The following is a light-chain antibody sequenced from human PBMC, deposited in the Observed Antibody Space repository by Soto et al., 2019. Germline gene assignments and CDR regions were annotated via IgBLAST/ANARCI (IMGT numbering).Light chain of an antibody. CDR1: QSIGGN. CDR3: QQYNNRPPWT. CDR2: DVS. V-gene: IGKV3-15*01. Sequence: EIVVTQSPAALSVSQGERATLSCRASQSIGGNLAWYQQKPGQAPRLLIYDVSTRATGIPARFSGRGSGTEFTLTISSLQSEDFALYYCQQYNNRPPWTFGQGTKV. J-gene: IGKJ1*01.